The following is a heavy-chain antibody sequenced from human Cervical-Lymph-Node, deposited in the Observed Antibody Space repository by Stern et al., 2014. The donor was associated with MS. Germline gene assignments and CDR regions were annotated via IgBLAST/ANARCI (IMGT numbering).Heavy chain of an antibody. D-gene: IGHD3-10*01. CDR1: GFTFSSYW. CDR3: ARLGNSAYFDY. Sequence: EVQLVESGGGLVQPGGSLRLSCAASGFTFSSYWMSWVRQAPGKGLEWGANIKQDGSEKYYVDSVKGRFTISRDNAKNSLYLQMNSLRAEDTAVYYCARLGNSAYFDYWGQGTLVTVSS. J-gene: IGHJ4*02. V-gene: IGHV3-7*03. CDR2: IKQDGSEK.